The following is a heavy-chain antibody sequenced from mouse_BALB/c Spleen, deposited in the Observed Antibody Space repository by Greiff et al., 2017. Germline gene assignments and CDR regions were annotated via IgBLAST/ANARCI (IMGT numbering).Heavy chain of an antibody. Sequence: EVKLMESGGGLVKPGGSLKLSCAASGFTFSSYAMSWVRQTPEKRLEWVASISSGGSTYYPDSVKGRFTISRDNARNILYLQMSSLRSEDTAMYYCARGSLLRLHYYAMDYWGQGTSVTVSS. D-gene: IGHD1-2*01. CDR2: ISSGGST. CDR3: ARGSLLRLHYYAMDY. V-gene: IGHV5-6-5*01. J-gene: IGHJ4*01. CDR1: GFTFSSYA.